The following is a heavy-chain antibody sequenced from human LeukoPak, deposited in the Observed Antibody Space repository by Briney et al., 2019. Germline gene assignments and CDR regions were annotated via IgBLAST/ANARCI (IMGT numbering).Heavy chain of an antibody. J-gene: IGHJ4*02. CDR1: GGSISSHY. CDR2: IYYSGST. CDR3: ARRRMEPGEYYFDY. D-gene: IGHD3-10*01. Sequence: SETLSLTCTVSGGSISSHYWSWIRQPPGKGLEWIGYIYYSGSTNYNPSLKSPVTISVDTSKNQFSLKLSSVTAADTAVYYCARRRMEPGEYYFDYWGQGTLVTVSS. V-gene: IGHV4-59*11.